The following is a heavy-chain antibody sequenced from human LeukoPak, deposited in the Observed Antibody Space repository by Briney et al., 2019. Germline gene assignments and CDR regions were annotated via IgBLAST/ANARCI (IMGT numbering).Heavy chain of an antibody. CDR2: IYYSGST. Sequence: ETLSLTCTVSGGSVSSYYWSWIRQPPGKGLEWIGYIYYSGSTNYNPSLKSRVTISVDTSKNQFSLKLSSVTAADTAVYYCARGHYGDYRNWFDPWGQGTLVTVSS. CDR1: GGSVSSYY. J-gene: IGHJ5*02. CDR3: ARGHYGDYRNWFDP. D-gene: IGHD4-17*01. V-gene: IGHV4-59*02.